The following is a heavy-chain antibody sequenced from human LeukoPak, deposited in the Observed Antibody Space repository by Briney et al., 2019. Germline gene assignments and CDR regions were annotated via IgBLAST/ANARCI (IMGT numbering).Heavy chain of an antibody. CDR2: ISFSGRSI. CDR3: AELGITMIGGV. V-gene: IGHV3-48*03. D-gene: IGHD3-10*02. J-gene: IGHJ6*04. CDR1: GFTFSDSE. Sequence: GGSLRLSCVASGFTFSDSEMHWVRQAPGRGLQWVSFISFSGRSIYYADSVKGRFTISRDNAKNSLYLQMDSLRAEDTAVYYCAELGITMIGGVWGKGTTVTISS.